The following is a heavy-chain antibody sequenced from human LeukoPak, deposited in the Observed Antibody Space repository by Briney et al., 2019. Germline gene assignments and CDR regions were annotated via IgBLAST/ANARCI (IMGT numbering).Heavy chain of an antibody. V-gene: IGHV1-2*02. D-gene: IGHD3-9*01. Sequence: ASVKVSCKASGYTFSGSYIHWVRQAPGQGLEWMGWINPNSGGTNYAQKFQGRVTMTRDTSISTAYMELSRLRSDDTAVYYCARGGDILTGYSYYYYYYMDVWGKGTTVTISS. CDR1: GYTFSGSY. CDR2: INPNSGGT. J-gene: IGHJ6*03. CDR3: ARGGDILTGYSYYYYYYMDV.